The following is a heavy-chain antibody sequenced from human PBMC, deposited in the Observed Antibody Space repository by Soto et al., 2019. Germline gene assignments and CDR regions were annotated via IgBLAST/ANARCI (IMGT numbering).Heavy chain of an antibody. V-gene: IGHV4-34*04. J-gene: IGHJ4*02. D-gene: IGHD3-22*01. CDR2: INHSGFT. Sequence: QVQLQQWGAGLLKPAETLSLTCGVYGGSFSGYYWSWIRQPPGKGLEWIGEINHSGFTNNNPSLKSRDTMSVDTSKDQFSLEMSSVTAADTAVYYCARFHFDRSSWTTPRYFDYWGQGTLVTVAT. CDR3: ARFHFDRSSWTTPRYFDY. CDR1: GGSFSGYY.